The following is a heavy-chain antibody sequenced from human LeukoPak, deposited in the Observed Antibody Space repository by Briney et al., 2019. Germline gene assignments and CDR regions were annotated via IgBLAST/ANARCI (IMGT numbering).Heavy chain of an antibody. D-gene: IGHD6-13*01. CDR1: GGTFSSYA. V-gene: IGHV1-69*05. CDR3: ARGRQQLAYYYMDV. CDR2: IIPIFGTA. J-gene: IGHJ6*03. Sequence: GASVKVSCKASGGTFSSYAISWVRQAPGQGLESMGGIIPIFGTANYAQKFQGRVTITTDESTSTAYMELSSLRSEDTAVYYCARGRQQLAYYYMDVWGKGTTVTVSS.